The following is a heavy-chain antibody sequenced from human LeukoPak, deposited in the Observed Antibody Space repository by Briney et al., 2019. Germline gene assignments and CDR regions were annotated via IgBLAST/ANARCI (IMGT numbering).Heavy chain of an antibody. CDR1: GGSFSGYY. CDR2: INHSGST. V-gene: IGHV4-34*01. J-gene: IGHJ5*02. CDR3: ARVKFYGSGRRLNWFDP. Sequence: KPSETLSLTCAVYGGSFSGYYWSWIRQPPGKGLEWIGEINHSGSTNYNSSLKSRVTISVDTSKSQFSLKLSSVTAADTAVYYCARVKFYGSGRRLNWFDPWGQGTLVTVSS. D-gene: IGHD3-10*01.